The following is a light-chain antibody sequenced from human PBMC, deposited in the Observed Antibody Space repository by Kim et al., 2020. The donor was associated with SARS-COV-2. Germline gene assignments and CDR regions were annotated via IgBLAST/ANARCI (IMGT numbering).Light chain of an antibody. J-gene: IGKJ4*01. CDR2: MVS. V-gene: IGKV2-28*01. CDR3: MQSVQTPLT. Sequence: DIVMTQSPLSLAVTPGGSASISCRSSQSLLHSNGYNYLDWYLQKPGQSPQLLIYMVSNRASGVPDRFSASGTGTEFTLKISRVKAEDVGVYYCMQSVQTPLTFGGGTKVDIK. CDR1: QSLLHSNGYNY.